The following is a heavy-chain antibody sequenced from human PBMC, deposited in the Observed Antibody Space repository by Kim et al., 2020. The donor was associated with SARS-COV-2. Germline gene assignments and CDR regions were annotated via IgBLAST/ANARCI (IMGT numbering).Heavy chain of an antibody. CDR2: IKSKADGGTT. Sequence: GGSLRLSCAAPAFIFSNAWMSWVRQAPGKGLEWVGRIKSKADGGTTDYAAPVKDRFAISRDDSKNTVYMQMNSLKTEDTAVYYCTTGTWNYFDYWGQGTLVTVSS. J-gene: IGHJ4*02. CDR1: AFIFSNAW. D-gene: IGHD1-1*01. CDR3: TTGTWNYFDY. V-gene: IGHV3-15*01.